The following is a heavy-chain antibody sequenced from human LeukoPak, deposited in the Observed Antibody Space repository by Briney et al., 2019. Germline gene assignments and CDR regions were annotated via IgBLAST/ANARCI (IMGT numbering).Heavy chain of an antibody. CDR2: IKSKTDGGTT. CDR1: GFTFSNAW. CDR3: TTYTGYDGFDY. Sequence: PGGSLRLSCAAPGFTFSNAWMSWVRQAPGKGLEWVGRIKSKTDGGTTDYAAPIKGRFTISRDDSKNTLFLQMNSLKTEDTAVYYCTTYTGYDGFDYWGQGTLVTVSS. D-gene: IGHD5-12*01. V-gene: IGHV3-15*01. J-gene: IGHJ4*02.